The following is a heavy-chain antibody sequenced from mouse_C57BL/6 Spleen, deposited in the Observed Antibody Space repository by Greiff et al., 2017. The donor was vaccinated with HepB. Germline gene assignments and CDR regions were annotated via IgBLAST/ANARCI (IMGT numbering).Heavy chain of an antibody. CDR2: INPNNGGT. Sequence: EVKLVESGPELVKPGASVKISCKASGYTFTDYYMNWVKQSHGKSLEWIGDINPNNGGTSYNQKFKGKATLTVDKSSSTAYMELRSLTSEDSAVYYCARRGLGLWYFDVWGTGTTVTVSS. J-gene: IGHJ1*03. CDR3: ARRGLGLWYFDV. D-gene: IGHD4-1*01. CDR1: GYTFTDYY. V-gene: IGHV1-26*01.